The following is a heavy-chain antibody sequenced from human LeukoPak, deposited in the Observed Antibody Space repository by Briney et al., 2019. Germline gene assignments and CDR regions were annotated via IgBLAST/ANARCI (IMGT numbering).Heavy chain of an antibody. Sequence: ASVTVSCKVSGYTLTELSMHWVRQAPGKGLEWMGGFDPEDGETIYAQKFQGRVTMTEDTSTDTAYMELSSLRSEDTAVYYCATPGALNGSYSGAFDIWGQGTMVTVSS. CDR3: ATPGALNGSYSGAFDI. J-gene: IGHJ3*02. V-gene: IGHV1-24*01. CDR1: GYTLTELS. D-gene: IGHD1-26*01. CDR2: FDPEDGET.